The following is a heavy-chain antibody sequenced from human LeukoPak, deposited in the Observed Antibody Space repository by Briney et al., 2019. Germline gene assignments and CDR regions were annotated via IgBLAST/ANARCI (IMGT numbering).Heavy chain of an antibody. J-gene: IGHJ5*02. V-gene: IGHV4-4*07. Sequence: SETLSLTCTVSGGSISSYYWSWIRQPAGKGLEWIGRIYTSGSTNYNPSLKSRVTMSVDTSKNQFSLKLSSVTAADTAVYYCARDGTYYYGSGNSWFDPWGQGTLVTVSS. CDR1: GGSISSYY. D-gene: IGHD3-10*01. CDR2: IYTSGST. CDR3: ARDGTYYYGSGNSWFDP.